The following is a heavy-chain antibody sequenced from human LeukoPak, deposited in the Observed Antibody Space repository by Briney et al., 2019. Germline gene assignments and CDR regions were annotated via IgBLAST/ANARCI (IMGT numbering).Heavy chain of an antibody. Sequence: PSETLSLTCTVSGGSISSSSYYWGWIRQPPGKGLEWVSYISSSGSTIYYADSVKGRFTISRDNAKNSLYLQMNSLRVEDTAVYYCARDGRRGVVTQGGYFDYWGQGTLVTVSS. V-gene: IGHV3-11*04. CDR1: GGSISSSSYY. D-gene: IGHD4-23*01. CDR3: ARDGRRGVVTQGGYFDY. CDR2: ISSSGSTI. J-gene: IGHJ4*02.